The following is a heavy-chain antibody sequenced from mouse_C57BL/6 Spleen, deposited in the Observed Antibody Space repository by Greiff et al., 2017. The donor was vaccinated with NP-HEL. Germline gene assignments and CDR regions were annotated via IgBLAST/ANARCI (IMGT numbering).Heavy chain of an antibody. CDR1: GYTFTSYT. CDR2: INPSSGYT. Sequence: QVQLKESGAELARPGASVKMSCKASGYTFTSYTMHWVKQRPGQGLEWIGYINPSSGYTKYNQKFKDKATLTADKSSSTAYMQLSSLTSEDSAVYYCARGRAYYSNTGYWGQGTTLTVSS. V-gene: IGHV1-4*01. J-gene: IGHJ2*01. CDR3: ARGRAYYSNTGY. D-gene: IGHD2-5*01.